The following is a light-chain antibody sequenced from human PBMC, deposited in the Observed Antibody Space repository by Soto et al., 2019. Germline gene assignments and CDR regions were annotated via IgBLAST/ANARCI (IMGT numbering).Light chain of an antibody. CDR1: SSNIGAGYD. Sequence: QYVLTQPPSVSGAPGQRVTISCTGSSSNIGAGYDVHWYQQLPGTAPKFFMSGNTNRPSGVPERFSVSKSGTSASLAIAGLQAADEADYYCQSYDSSLSTFYVFGTGTKVTVL. CDR3: QSYDSSLSTFYV. CDR2: GNT. V-gene: IGLV1-40*01. J-gene: IGLJ1*01.